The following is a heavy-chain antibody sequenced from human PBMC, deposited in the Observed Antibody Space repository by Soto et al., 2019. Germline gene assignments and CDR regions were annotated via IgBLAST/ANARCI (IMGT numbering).Heavy chain of an antibody. J-gene: IGHJ4*02. V-gene: IGHV4-31*03. CDR1: GGSISSGGYY. CDR2: IYYSGST. D-gene: IGHD5-18*01. Sequence: QVQLQESGPGLVKPSQTLSLTCTVSGGSISSGGYYWSWIRQHPGKGLEWIGYIYYSGSTYYNPSLKSRVTRSVDTSKNQSSLKLSSVTAADTAVYYCASSGYSYGPNPLLYWGQGTLVTVSS. CDR3: ASSGYSYGPNPLLY.